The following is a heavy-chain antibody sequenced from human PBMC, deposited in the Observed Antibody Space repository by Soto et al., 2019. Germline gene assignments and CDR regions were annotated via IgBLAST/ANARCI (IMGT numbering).Heavy chain of an antibody. CDR2: INSDGSNI. CDR1: GFTFTNYW. CDR3: ASSATGLYGDYN. V-gene: IGHV3-74*01. Sequence: EVQLVESGGGLVQPGGSLKLSCAASGFTFTNYWIHWVRQAPGKGLVWVSRINSDGSNINYSDFVKGQFTISRDNAKTTVYLQMNSLRAEDTAVYFWASSATGLYGDYNWGQGALVTVSS. J-gene: IGHJ4*02. D-gene: IGHD4-17*01.